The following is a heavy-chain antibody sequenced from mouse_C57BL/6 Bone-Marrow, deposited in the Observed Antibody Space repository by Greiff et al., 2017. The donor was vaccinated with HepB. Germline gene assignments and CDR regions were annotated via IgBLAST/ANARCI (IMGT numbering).Heavy chain of an antibody. V-gene: IGHV3-6*01. CDR1: GYSITSGYY. D-gene: IGHD1-1*01. CDR2: ISYDGSN. Sequence: VQLQQSGPGLVKPSQSLSLTCSVTGYSITSGYYWNWIRQFPGNKLEWMGYISYDGSNNYNPSLKNRISITRDTSKNQFFLKLNSVTTEDTATYYCARGITTVPFAYWGQGTLVTVSA. J-gene: IGHJ3*01. CDR3: ARGITTVPFAY.